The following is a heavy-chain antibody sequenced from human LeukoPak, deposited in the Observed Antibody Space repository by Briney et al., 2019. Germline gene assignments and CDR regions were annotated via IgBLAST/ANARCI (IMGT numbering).Heavy chain of an antibody. CDR2: ISYDGSNK. D-gene: IGHD1-26*01. CDR1: GFTFSSYA. V-gene: IGHV3-30-3*01. J-gene: IGHJ6*02. CDR3: AREKATNPVGYYGMDV. Sequence: PGRSLRLSCAASGFTFSSYAMHWVRQAPGKGLEWVAVISYDGSNKYYADSVKGRFTISRDNSKNTLYLQMNSLRAEDTAVYYCAREKATNPVGYYGMDVWGQGTTVTVSS.